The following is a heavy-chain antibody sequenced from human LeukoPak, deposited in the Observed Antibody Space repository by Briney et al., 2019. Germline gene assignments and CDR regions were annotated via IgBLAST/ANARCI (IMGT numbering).Heavy chain of an antibody. J-gene: IGHJ4*02. D-gene: IGHD3-9*01. CDR2: ISGGGGST. CDR1: AFTFSGYA. CDR3: AKDQHYDILTAAIDY. Sequence: GGSLRLSSAAYAFTFSGYAMSWLRQAPGQGLEWVSDISGGGGSTYYADSVKGRFTIYRDNTKNTLYLQMNSLRAEDTAVYYCAKDQHYDILTAAIDYWGQGTLVTVSS. V-gene: IGHV3-23*01.